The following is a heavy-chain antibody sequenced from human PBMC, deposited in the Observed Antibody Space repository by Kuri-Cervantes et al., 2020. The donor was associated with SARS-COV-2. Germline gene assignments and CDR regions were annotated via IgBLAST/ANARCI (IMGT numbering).Heavy chain of an antibody. CDR2: ISGDGGST. Sequence: GESLKISCAASGFTFDDYAMHWVRQAPGKGLEWVSLISGDGGSTYYADSVKGRFTISRDNSKNSLYLQMNSLRTEDTALYYCAKGLGCSGGSCYSALWGQGTLVTVSS. CDR1: GFTFDDYA. J-gene: IGHJ4*02. V-gene: IGHV3-43*02. CDR3: AKGLGCSGGSCYSAL. D-gene: IGHD2-15*01.